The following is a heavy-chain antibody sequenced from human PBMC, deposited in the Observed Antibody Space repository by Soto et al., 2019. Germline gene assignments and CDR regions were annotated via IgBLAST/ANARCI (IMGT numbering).Heavy chain of an antibody. V-gene: IGHV4-59*01. J-gene: IGHJ4*02. CDR2: IHYSGST. D-gene: IGHD2-15*01. Sequence: TETLSLTCSVSGGSISGFYWSWLRQPPGKGLEWIGYIHYSGSTTYNPSLKSRITISVDTSENQFSLKLASVTAADTAVYYCARRIYGVSDYWGPGTLVTVSS. CDR3: ARRIYGVSDY. CDR1: GGSISGFY.